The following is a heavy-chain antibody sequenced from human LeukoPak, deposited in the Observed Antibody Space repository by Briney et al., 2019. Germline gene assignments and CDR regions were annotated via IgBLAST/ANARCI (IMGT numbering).Heavy chain of an antibody. CDR2: IYYIRNT. CDR3: ARGGVNYKIAGP. Sequence: NPSETLSLTCTVSGASVGSAGYYWSWIRQPPGGGLEWIGYIYYIRNTNYNPSLKSRVTMSLDPSKSQFSLKLSSVTAADTAVYYCARGGVNYKIAGPWGQGALVTVSS. V-gene: IGHV4-61*08. J-gene: IGHJ5*02. CDR1: GASVGSAGYY. D-gene: IGHD3-10*01.